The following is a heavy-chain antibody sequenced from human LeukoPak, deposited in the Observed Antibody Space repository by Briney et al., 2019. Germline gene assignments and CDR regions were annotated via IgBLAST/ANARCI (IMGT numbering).Heavy chain of an antibody. D-gene: IGHD5-18*01. CDR2: IRYDGSDK. J-gene: IGHJ5*02. CDR1: GFTFSTYG. Sequence: GGSLRLSCAASGFTFSTYGMSWVRQAPGKGLEWVTFIRYDGSDKYYTDSVKGRFTISRDNAKNSLYLQMNSLRAEDTAVYYCARNSREEDTAMVSWFDPWGQGTLVTVSS. V-gene: IGHV3-30*02. CDR3: ARNSREEDTAMVSWFDP.